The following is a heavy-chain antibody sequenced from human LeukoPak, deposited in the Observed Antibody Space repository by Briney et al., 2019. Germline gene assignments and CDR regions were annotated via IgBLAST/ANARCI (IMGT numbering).Heavy chain of an antibody. V-gene: IGHV4-61*02. CDR3: ARVTQQLVKGGRYNWFDP. CDR2: IYTSGST. CDR1: GGSISSGSYY. Sequence: PSETLSLTCTVSGGSISSGSYYWSWIRQPAGKGLEWIGRIYTSGSTNYNPSLKSRVTISVDTSKNQFSLKLSSVTAADTAVYYCARVTQQLVKGGRYNWFDPWGQGTLVTVSS. J-gene: IGHJ5*02. D-gene: IGHD6-13*01.